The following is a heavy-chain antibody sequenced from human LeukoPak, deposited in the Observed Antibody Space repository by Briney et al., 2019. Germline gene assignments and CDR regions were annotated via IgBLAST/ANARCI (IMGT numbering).Heavy chain of an antibody. Sequence: SETLSLTCTVSGASIRSYYWAWIRQPPGKGLEWIGNIYHTGDINYSPSLESRVTISVDTSKNQFSLKLTSVTAADTAVYYGARDRGYYASGSYYKSGWFDPWGQGTLVTVSS. D-gene: IGHD3-10*01. J-gene: IGHJ5*02. CDR2: IYHTGDI. CDR3: ARDRGYYASGSYYKSGWFDP. V-gene: IGHV4-59*01. CDR1: GASIRSYY.